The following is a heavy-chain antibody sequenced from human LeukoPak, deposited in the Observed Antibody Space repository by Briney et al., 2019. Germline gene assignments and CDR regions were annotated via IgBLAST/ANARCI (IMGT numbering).Heavy chain of an antibody. CDR1: GFTFDDYA. CDR2: ISWNSGSI. V-gene: IGHV3-9*03. Sequence: GRSLRLPCAASGFTFDDYAMHWVRQAPGKGLEWVSGISWNSGSIGYADSVKGRFTISRDNAKNSLYLQMNSLRAEDMALYYCAKAQLSAVTSLFDYWGQGTLVAVSS. J-gene: IGHJ4*02. D-gene: IGHD1-1*01. CDR3: AKAQLSAVTSLFDY.